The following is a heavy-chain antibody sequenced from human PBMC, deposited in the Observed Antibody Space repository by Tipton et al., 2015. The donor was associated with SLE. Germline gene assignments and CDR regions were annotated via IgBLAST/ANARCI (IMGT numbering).Heavy chain of an antibody. CDR3: ATGLGANDF. Sequence: GSLRLSCTASGFTFITYTITWVRQAPGKGLEWVSSISSSSSYIYYADSVKGRFTISRDNAKNSLYLQMNSLRAEDTAVYYCATGLGANDFWGQGTLVTVSS. J-gene: IGHJ4*02. V-gene: IGHV3-21*04. D-gene: IGHD1-26*01. CDR1: GFTFITYT. CDR2: ISSSSSYI.